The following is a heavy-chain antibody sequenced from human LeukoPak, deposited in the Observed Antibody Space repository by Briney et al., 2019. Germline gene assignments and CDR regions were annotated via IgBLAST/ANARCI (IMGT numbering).Heavy chain of an antibody. CDR2: IYHSGST. V-gene: IGHV4-38-2*02. CDR1: GYSLSGGYY. CDR3: ARDGKDWGSGYYYFDY. J-gene: IGHJ4*02. D-gene: IGHD7-27*01. Sequence: SETLSLTCAVSGYSLSGGYYWGWIRQPPGKGLEWIGSIYHSGSTDYNPSLKSRVTISVDTSKNQFSLKLSSVTAADTAVYYCARDGKDWGSGYYYFDYWGQGTLVTVSS.